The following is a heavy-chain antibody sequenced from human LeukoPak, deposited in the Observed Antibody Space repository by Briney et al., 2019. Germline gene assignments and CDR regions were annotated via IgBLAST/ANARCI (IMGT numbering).Heavy chain of an antibody. D-gene: IGHD6-19*01. J-gene: IGHJ4*02. Sequence: SETLSLTCAVYGGSFSGYYWSWIRQPPGKGLEWIGEINHSGSTNYNPSLKSRVTISVDTSKNQFSLKLSSVTAADTAVYYCAREGSGQWIDYWGQGTLVTVSS. CDR3: AREGSGQWIDY. V-gene: IGHV4-34*01. CDR1: GGSFSGYY. CDR2: INHSGST.